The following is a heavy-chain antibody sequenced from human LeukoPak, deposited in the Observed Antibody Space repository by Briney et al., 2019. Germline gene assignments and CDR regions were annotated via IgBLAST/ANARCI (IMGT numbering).Heavy chain of an antibody. D-gene: IGHD1-26*01. CDR1: GGSFSGYY. J-gene: IGHJ4*02. CDR2: INHSGST. CDR3: ARVGSSYRDY. V-gene: IGHV4-34*01. Sequence: SETLSLICAVYGGSFSGYYWSWIRQPPGKGLEWIGEINHSGSTNYNPSLKSRVTISVDTSKNQFSLKLSSVTAADTAVYYCARVGSSYRDYWGQGTLVTVSS.